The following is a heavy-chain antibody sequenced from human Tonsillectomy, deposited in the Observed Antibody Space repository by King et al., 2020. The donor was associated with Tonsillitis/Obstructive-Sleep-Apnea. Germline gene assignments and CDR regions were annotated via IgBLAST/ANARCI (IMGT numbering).Heavy chain of an antibody. J-gene: IGHJ4*02. Sequence: VQLPQWGAGLLKPSETLSLTCAVYGGSFSGYYWSWIRQPPGKGLEWIGEINHSGSTNYNPSLKSRVTISVDTSKNQFSLKLSSVTAADTAVYYCARREDCTNGVCYSRYFDYWGQGTLVTVSS. D-gene: IGHD2-8*01. CDR3: ARREDCTNGVCYSRYFDY. V-gene: IGHV4-34*01. CDR1: GGSFSGYY. CDR2: INHSGST.